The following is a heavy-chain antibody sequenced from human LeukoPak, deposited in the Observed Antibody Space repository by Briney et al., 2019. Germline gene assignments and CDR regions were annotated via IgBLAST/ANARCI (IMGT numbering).Heavy chain of an antibody. CDR2: IIPRFGTT. Sequence: ASVKVSCKASRDTFSNYTISWVRQAPGQGLEWMGGIIPRFGTTNYAQKFQGRVTITADKSTSTAYMELSSLRSEDTAVCYCARLYCSGGSCYSSRGIFDYWGQGTLVTVSS. CDR1: RDTFSNYT. J-gene: IGHJ4*02. D-gene: IGHD2-15*01. CDR3: ARLYCSGGSCYSSRGIFDY. V-gene: IGHV1-69*06.